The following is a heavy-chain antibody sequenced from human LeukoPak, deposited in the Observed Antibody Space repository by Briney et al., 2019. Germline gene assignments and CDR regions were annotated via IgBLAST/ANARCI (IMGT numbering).Heavy chain of an antibody. V-gene: IGHV3-33*01. CDR1: GLSLSDYG. Sequence: GGSLRLSCAASGLSLSDYGLHWVRQGPGKGLEWLAVINYDGSNRFYADSVKGRFTISKDSSENTLYLQMNSLRADDTAMYYCARWGGTRQFYFDYWGQGILATVSS. J-gene: IGHJ4*02. CDR2: INYDGSNR. D-gene: IGHD3-16*01. CDR3: ARWGGTRQFYFDY.